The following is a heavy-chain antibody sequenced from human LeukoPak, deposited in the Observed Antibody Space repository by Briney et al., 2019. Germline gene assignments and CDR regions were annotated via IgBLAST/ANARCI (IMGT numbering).Heavy chain of an antibody. D-gene: IGHD3-3*01. CDR1: GLTFNTFW. CDR3: ARTPEGDFWSGYYQFDY. V-gene: IGHV3-7*01. Sequence: PGGSLRLSCAASGLTFNTFWMSWVRQAPGKGLEWVANIDEDGSEKYYVESVKGRFTISRDNAKNTLYLQMNSLRAEDTAVYYCARTPEGDFWSGYYQFDYWGQGTLVTVSS. CDR2: IDEDGSEK. J-gene: IGHJ4*02.